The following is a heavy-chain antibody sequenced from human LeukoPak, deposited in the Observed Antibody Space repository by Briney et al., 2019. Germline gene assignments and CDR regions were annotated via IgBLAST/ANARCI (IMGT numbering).Heavy chain of an antibody. D-gene: IGHD1-1*01. CDR1: GYTFTGYY. V-gene: IGHV1-2*02. Sequence: ASVKVSCKASGYTFTGYYIHWVRQAPGQGLEWMGWINPNSGGTNYAQKFQGRVTMTRDTSISTAYMELSRLRSDDTAVYYCARGRWKYNWFDPWGQGTLVTVSS. J-gene: IGHJ5*02. CDR2: INPNSGGT. CDR3: ARGRWKYNWFDP.